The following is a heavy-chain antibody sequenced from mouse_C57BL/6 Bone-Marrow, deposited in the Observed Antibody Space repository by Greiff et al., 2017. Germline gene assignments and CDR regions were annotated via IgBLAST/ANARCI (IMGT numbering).Heavy chain of an antibody. Sequence: QVTLKESGPGILQPSQTLSLTCSFSGFSLSTFGMGVGWIRQPSGKGLEWLAHIWWDDDKYYNPALKRRLTISKDTSKNQVFLKIANVDTADTATYYCARIDYYGSSAWFAYWGQGTLVTVSA. CDR3: ARIDYYGSSAWFAY. D-gene: IGHD1-1*01. J-gene: IGHJ3*01. CDR1: GFSLSTFGMG. CDR2: IWWDDDK. V-gene: IGHV8-8*01.